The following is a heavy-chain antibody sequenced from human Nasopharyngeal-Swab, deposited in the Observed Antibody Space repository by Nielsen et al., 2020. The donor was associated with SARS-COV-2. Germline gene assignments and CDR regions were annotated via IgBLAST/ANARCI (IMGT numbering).Heavy chain of an antibody. Sequence: GESLKISCAASGFTFSSYSMNWVRQAPGKGLEWVSSTSSSSSYIYYADSVKGRFTISRDNAKNSLYLQMNSLRAEDTAVYYCARGGMVRGVIITYYYYGMDVWGQGTTVTVSS. CDR2: TSSSSSYI. CDR1: GFTFSSYS. D-gene: IGHD3-10*01. V-gene: IGHV3-21*01. J-gene: IGHJ6*02. CDR3: ARGGMVRGVIITYYYYGMDV.